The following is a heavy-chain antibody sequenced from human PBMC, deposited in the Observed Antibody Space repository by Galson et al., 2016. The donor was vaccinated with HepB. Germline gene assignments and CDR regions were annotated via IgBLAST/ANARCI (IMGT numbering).Heavy chain of an antibody. V-gene: IGHV3-30*04. D-gene: IGHD4-11*01. Sequence: SLRLSCAGSGFTFRNYALHWVRQAPGKGLQWVAVISYDGRNKYYADSVKGRFTISRDNSKNTLYLQMSSMRPEDTAVYYCAGELVDYSNSYYGMDVWGQGTPVTVSS. J-gene: IGHJ6*02. CDR1: GFTFRNYA. CDR3: AGELVDYSNSYYGMDV. CDR2: ISYDGRNK.